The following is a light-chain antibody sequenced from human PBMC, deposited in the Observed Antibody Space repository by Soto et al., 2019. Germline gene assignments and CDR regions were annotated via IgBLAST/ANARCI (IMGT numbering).Light chain of an antibody. CDR1: HSISTN. CDR3: QQYNSWPT. V-gene: IGKV3-15*01. CDR2: GES. J-gene: IGKJ4*01. Sequence: EIIMTQSPATLSVSPGEGATLSCRTSHSISTNLAWYQHKRGQSPRLLVYGESTRATGVPARFSGSGSGAEFTLSISSLQSEDFAVYYCQQYNSWPTFGGGTKVEIK.